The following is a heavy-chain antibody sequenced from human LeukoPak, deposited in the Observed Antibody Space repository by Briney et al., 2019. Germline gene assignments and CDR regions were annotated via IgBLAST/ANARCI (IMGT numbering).Heavy chain of an antibody. Sequence: PSQTLSLTCTVSGGSISSGSYYWSWIRQPAGKGLEWIGRLYTSGSTNYNPSLKSRVTISVDTSKNQFSLKLSSVTAADTAVYYCARGRRGGSWAYYFDYWGQGTLVTVSS. CDR3: ARGRRGGSWAYYFDY. V-gene: IGHV4-61*02. CDR2: LYTSGST. D-gene: IGHD6-13*01. J-gene: IGHJ4*02. CDR1: GGSISSGSYY.